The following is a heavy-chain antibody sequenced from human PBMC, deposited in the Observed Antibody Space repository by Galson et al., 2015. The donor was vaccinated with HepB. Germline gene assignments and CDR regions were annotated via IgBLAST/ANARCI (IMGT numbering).Heavy chain of an antibody. V-gene: IGHV3-30*04. J-gene: IGHJ5*02. CDR1: GFTFSSYI. Sequence: SLRLSCAASGFTFSSYILHWVRQAPGKGLEWLALISNDGSNKYYTDSVKGRFTISRDNSKNTVYLQMISLRPEDTAVYYCARDRCSSTSCPYNWFDPWGQGTLVTVSS. CDR2: ISNDGSNK. D-gene: IGHD2-2*01. CDR3: ARDRCSSTSCPYNWFDP.